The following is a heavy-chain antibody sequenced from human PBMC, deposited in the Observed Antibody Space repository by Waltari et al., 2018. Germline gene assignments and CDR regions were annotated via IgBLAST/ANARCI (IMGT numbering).Heavy chain of an antibody. CDR3: ARGRSSKEIDAFDI. J-gene: IGHJ3*02. D-gene: IGHD2-2*01. CDR1: GGSFTGSY. Sequence: QVQLQQWGAGLLQPSETLSLTCAVYGGSFTGSYWSWSRQPPVKGLEWIGEINHSGSTNYNPSLKSRVTISVDTSKNQFSLKLSSVTAADTAVYYCARGRSSKEIDAFDIWGQGTMVTVSS. V-gene: IGHV4-34*01. CDR2: INHSGST.